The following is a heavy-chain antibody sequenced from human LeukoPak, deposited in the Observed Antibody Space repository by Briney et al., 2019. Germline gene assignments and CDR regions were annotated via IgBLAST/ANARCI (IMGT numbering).Heavy chain of an antibody. CDR1: GFTFSSYK. CDR3: AREGGSFDH. CDR2: ISSTSSTI. V-gene: IGHV3-48*04. Sequence: GGSLRLSCAASGFTFSSYKMNWVRQAPGKGLEWVSYISSTSSTIYYADSVKGRFTISRDNAKNSLYLQMNSLRVEDTAVYYCAREGGSFDHWGQGTLVTVSS. J-gene: IGHJ4*02. D-gene: IGHD3-10*01.